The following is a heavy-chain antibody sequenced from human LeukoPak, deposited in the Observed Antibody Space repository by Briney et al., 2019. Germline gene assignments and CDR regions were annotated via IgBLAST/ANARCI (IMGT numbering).Heavy chain of an antibody. D-gene: IGHD1-26*01. CDR2: ISRSGST. CDR1: AYSISSGYH. V-gene: IGHV4-38-2*01. Sequence: SETLSLTCAVSAYSISSGYHWGWIRQPPEKGLEWIGSISRSGSTYYSPSLKGRATISVDSAKNEFSLNLSSVTAADTAVYYCARGYIGNSGRYYYYYMDVWGKGTTVTVSS. CDR3: ARGYIGNSGRYYYYYMDV. J-gene: IGHJ6*03.